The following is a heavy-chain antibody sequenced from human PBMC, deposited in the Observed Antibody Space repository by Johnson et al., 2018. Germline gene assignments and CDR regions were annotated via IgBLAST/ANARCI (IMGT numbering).Heavy chain of an antibody. V-gene: IGHV1-8*01. CDR2: MNPNSGNT. D-gene: IGHD3-22*01. CDR1: GYTFTSYD. CDR3: ARPYDSDGYYWFHAFDM. Sequence: QVQLVQSGAEVKKPGASVKVSCKASGYTFTSYDVNWVRQATGQGLEWMGWMNPNSGNTGYAKKFQGRVIMTINTSISQAYMELSSLRSEDTAVYYCARPYDSDGYYWFHAFDMWGQGTMVTVSS. J-gene: IGHJ3*02.